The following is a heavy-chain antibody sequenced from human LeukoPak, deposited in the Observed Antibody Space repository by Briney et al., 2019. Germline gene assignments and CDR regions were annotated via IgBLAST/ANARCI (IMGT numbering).Heavy chain of an antibody. CDR2: INHSGST. V-gene: IGHV4-34*01. CDR1: GGSFSGYY. D-gene: IGHD2-2*01. Sequence: SETLSLTCAVYGGSFSGYYWSWIRQPPGKGLEWIGEINHSGSTNYNPSLKSRATISVDTSKNQFSLKLSSVTAADTAVYYCARDIVVVPAAMSFDYWGQGTLVTVSS. J-gene: IGHJ4*02. CDR3: ARDIVVVPAAMSFDY.